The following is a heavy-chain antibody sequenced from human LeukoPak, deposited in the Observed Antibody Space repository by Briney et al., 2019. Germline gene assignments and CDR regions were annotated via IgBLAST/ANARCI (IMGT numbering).Heavy chain of an antibody. D-gene: IGHD6-13*01. CDR2: ISSSGSTI. V-gene: IGHV3-48*03. CDR1: GFTFSSYE. J-gene: IGHJ4*02. CDR3: ARDGVREAGTRFDY. Sequence: GGSLRLSCAASGFTFSSYEMNWVRQAPGKGLEWVSYISSSGSTIYYADSVKGRFTISRDNAKNSLYLQMNSLRAEDTAVYYCARDGVREAGTRFDYWGQGTLVTVSS.